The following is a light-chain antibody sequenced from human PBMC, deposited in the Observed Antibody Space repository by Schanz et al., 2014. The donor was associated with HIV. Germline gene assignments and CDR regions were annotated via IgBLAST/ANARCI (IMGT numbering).Light chain of an antibody. CDR1: NSNIGSYY. Sequence: QSVLTQPPSASGTPGQGVTISCSVSNSNIGSYYVNWYQQFPGTAPRLLVYGQNERPSGVPDRFTGSQSGTSASLAISGLQFDDETLYYCAAWDSTLNGPLFGGGIKVTVL. CDR2: GQN. J-gene: IGLJ2*01. V-gene: IGLV1-44*01. CDR3: AAWDSTLNGPL.